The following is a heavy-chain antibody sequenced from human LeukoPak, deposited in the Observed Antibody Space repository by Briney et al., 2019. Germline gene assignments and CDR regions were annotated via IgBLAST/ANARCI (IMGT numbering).Heavy chain of an antibody. Sequence: GGSLRLSCAASGFTFSSYAMHWVRQAPGKGLEWVANIKEDGSEKYYVDSVKGRFTISRDNAKNSLYLQMNSLRAEDTAVYYCARGRFNYDSSGYSSFYHWGQGTLVTVSS. CDR1: GFTFSSYA. CDR2: IKEDGSEK. D-gene: IGHD3-22*01. V-gene: IGHV3-7*01. J-gene: IGHJ4*02. CDR3: ARGRFNYDSSGYSSFYH.